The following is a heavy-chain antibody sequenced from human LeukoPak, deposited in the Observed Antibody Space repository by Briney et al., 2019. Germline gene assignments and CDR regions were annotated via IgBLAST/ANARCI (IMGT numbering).Heavy chain of an antibody. CDR3: ASSAYAMFDY. J-gene: IGHJ4*02. D-gene: IGHD2-8*01. V-gene: IGHV3-66*01. CDR1: GFTVSNNY. CDR2: IYSGGTT. Sequence: PGGSLRLSCEASGFTVSNNYMNWVRQAPGKGLEWVSVIYSGGTTYYADSVKGRFTISRDNSKNTLYLQMSSLRAEDTAVYYCASSAYAMFDYWGQGTLVTVSS.